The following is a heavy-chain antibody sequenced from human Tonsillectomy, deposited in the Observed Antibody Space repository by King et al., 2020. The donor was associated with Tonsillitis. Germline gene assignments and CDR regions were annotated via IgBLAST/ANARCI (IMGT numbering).Heavy chain of an antibody. V-gene: IGHV4-61*02. J-gene: IGHJ6*03. CDR3: AGELHDSSHYYYYMDA. CDR2: LYTGGST. Sequence: VQLQESGPGLVKPSQTLSLTCTVSGDSITSGVFYWSWIRQPAGKGLEWIGRLYTGGSTTYNPSLQSRLTMSVDTAKSQFSLMLKSVTAADTAVYFCAGELHDSSHYYYYMDAWGKGTTVTVSS. CDR1: GDSITSGVFY. D-gene: IGHD3-16*01.